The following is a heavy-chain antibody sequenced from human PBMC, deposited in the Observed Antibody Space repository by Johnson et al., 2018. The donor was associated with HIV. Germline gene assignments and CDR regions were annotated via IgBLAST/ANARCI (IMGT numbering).Heavy chain of an antibody. V-gene: IGHV3-33*08. CDR1: GFTFSSYG. J-gene: IGHJ3*01. Sequence: QVQLVESGGGVVQPGRSLRLSCAASGFTFSSYGMHWVRQAPGKGLEWVAVIWYDGSNKYYADSVKGRFTISRDNSKNTLYLQMNSLTAEDTAVYYCARAGIVFDFWGPGTLVTVSS. D-gene: IGHD2-15*01. CDR3: ARAGIVFDF. CDR2: IWYDGSNK.